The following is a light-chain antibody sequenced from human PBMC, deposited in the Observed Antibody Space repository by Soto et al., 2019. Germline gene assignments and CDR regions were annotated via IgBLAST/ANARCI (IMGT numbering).Light chain of an antibody. CDR1: QYISTN. J-gene: IGKJ3*01. V-gene: IGKV3-15*01. CDR3: QQYQNWPLT. Sequence: EVVMTQSPATLSVSPGERATLSCRASQYISTNLAWYQQRPGQAPRLLIFGASTSATGIPASFSGSWSGSEFALTISSLQSEDFAVYYCQQYQNWPLTCGPGTKVDV. CDR2: GAS.